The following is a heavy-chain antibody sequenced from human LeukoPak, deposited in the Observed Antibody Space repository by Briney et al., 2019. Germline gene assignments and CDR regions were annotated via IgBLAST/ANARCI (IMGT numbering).Heavy chain of an antibody. CDR2: IWYGGSNK. CDR1: GFTFSSYG. V-gene: IGHV3-30*02. CDR3: AKDSRIAAAGALDY. D-gene: IGHD6-13*01. Sequence: GGSLRLSCAASGFTFSSYGMHWVRQAPGKGLEWVAVIWYGGSNKYYADSVKGRFTISRDSSKNTLYLQMNSLRAEDTAVYYCAKDSRIAAAGALDYWGQGTLVTVSS. J-gene: IGHJ4*02.